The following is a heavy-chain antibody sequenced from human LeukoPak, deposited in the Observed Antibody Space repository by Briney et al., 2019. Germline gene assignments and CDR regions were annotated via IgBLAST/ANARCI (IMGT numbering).Heavy chain of an antibody. J-gene: IGHJ4*02. V-gene: IGHV4-59*01. D-gene: IGHD3-22*01. CDR3: AVGEYDSSGYYTY. CDR2: IYYSGST. CDR1: GGSISSYY. Sequence: PSETLSLTCTVSGGSISSYYWSWIRQPPGKGLEWIGYIYYSGSTNYNPPLKSRVTISVDTSKNQFSLKLSSVTAADTAVYYCAVGEYDSSGYYTYWGQGTLVTVSS.